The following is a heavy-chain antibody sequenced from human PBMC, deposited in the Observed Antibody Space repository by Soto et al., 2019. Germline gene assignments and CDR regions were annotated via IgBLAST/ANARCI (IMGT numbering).Heavy chain of an antibody. Sequence: QVQLQESGPGLVKPSETLSLTCTVSGGSISSYYWSWIRQPPGKGLEWIGYIYYSGSTNYNPSLXSXVXIXXDTSKNQFSLKMSSVAAADPALYYFASARGGYIDYWGQGTLVTVSS. CDR1: GGSISSYY. V-gene: IGHV4-59*01. CDR2: IYYSGST. CDR3: ASARGGYIDY. J-gene: IGHJ4*02. D-gene: IGHD2-15*01.